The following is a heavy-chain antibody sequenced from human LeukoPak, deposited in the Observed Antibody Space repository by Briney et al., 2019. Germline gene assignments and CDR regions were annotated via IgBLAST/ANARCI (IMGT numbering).Heavy chain of an antibody. Sequence: PSETLSLTCTVSGGSISSYYWSWIRQPPGKGLEWIGYIYYSGSTNYNPSLKSRVTISVDTSKNQFSLKLSSVTAADTAVYYCARDVWGSGALYFDLWGRGTLVTVSS. CDR3: ARDVWGSGALYFDL. CDR1: GGSISSYY. D-gene: IGHD7-27*01. V-gene: IGHV4-59*01. J-gene: IGHJ2*01. CDR2: IYYSGST.